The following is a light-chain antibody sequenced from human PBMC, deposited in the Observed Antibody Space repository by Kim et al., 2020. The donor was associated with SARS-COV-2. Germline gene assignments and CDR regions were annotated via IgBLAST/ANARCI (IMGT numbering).Light chain of an antibody. Sequence: SPGQTASIPCSGDKLGDKYACWYKQKPGQSPVLVIYQDSKRPSGIPERFSGSNSGNTATLTISGTQAMDEADYYCQAWDSSTVVFGGGTQLTVL. V-gene: IGLV3-1*01. CDR2: QDS. J-gene: IGLJ2*01. CDR1: KLGDKY. CDR3: QAWDSSTVV.